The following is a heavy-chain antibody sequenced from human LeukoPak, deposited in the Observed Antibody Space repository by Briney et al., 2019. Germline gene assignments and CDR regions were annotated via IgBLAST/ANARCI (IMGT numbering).Heavy chain of an antibody. CDR3: ARGLLSYYYGSGSYAFDI. CDR1: GYTFTSYD. CDR2: MNPNSGNT. D-gene: IGHD3-10*01. J-gene: IGHJ3*02. Sequence: ASVKVSCKASGYTFTSYDINWVRQATGQGLEWMGWMNPNSGNTGYAQKFQGRVTMTRNTSISTAYMELSSLRSEDTAVCYCARGLLSYYYGSGSYAFDIWGQGTMVTVSS. V-gene: IGHV1-8*01.